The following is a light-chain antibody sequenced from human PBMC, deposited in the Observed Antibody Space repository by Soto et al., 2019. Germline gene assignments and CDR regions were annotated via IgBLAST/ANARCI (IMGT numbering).Light chain of an antibody. CDR2: GNN. J-gene: IGLJ2*01. CDR1: NSNIGAGYD. CDR3: QSYDSSLSGSV. V-gene: IGLV1-40*01. Sequence: QSVLTQPPSVSGAPGQRGSISCTGTNSNIGAGYDVHWYQQLPGTAPKLLIFGNNNRPSGVPDRFSGSKSGTSASLAITGLQAEDEADYYCQSYDSSLSGSVFGGGTKLTVL.